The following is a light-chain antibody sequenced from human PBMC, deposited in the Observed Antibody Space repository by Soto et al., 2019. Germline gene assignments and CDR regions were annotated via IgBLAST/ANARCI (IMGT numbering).Light chain of an antibody. V-gene: IGKV3-20*01. CDR1: QSVSNNY. Sequence: EVVLTQSPGTLSLSPGERATLSCRASQSVSNNYLAWYQQKPGQAPRLLIFGSSDRATGIPDRFSGSGSGTDFTLTISRLEPEDFAMYYCQQYGSSPPYTFGLGTKREI. J-gene: IGKJ2*01. CDR3: QQYGSSPPYT. CDR2: GSS.